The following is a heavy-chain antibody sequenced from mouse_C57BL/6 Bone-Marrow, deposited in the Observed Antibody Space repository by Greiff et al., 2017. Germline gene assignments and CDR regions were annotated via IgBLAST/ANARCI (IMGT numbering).Heavy chain of an antibody. CDR3: ARYSLYYGSFYAMDY. CDR2: IRNKANGYTT. CDR1: GFTFTDYY. V-gene: IGHV7-3*01. J-gene: IGHJ4*01. Sequence: EVQGVESGGGLVQPGGSLSLSCAASGFTFTDYYMSWVRQPPGKALEWLGFIRNKANGYTTEYSASVKGRFTISRDNSQSILYLQMNALRAEDSATYYCARYSLYYGSFYAMDYWGQGTSVTVSS. D-gene: IGHD2-2*01.